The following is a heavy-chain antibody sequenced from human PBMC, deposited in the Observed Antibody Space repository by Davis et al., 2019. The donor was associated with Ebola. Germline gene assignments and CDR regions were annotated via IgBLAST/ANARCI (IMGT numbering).Heavy chain of an antibody. Sequence: ASVKVSCKASGYMFIGYFIHWVRQAPGQGLEWMGWINPNTGGTNYAQRFQGRVTMTRDTSINTVYMELSSLRSDDTAVYYCARASFGVGPYSSSYYMDIWGTGTTVAVS. CDR2: INPNTGGT. CDR3: ARASFGVGPYSSSYYMDI. V-gene: IGHV1-2*02. J-gene: IGHJ6*03. D-gene: IGHD3-3*01. CDR1: GYMFIGYF.